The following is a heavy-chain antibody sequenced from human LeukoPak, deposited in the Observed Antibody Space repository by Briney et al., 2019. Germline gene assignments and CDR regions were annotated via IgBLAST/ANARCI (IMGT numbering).Heavy chain of an antibody. J-gene: IGHJ4*02. Sequence: GASVKVSCKASGYTFTGYYTHWVRQAPGQGLEWMGRINPNSGGTNYAQKFQGRVTMTRDTSISTAYMELSRLRSDDTAVYYCARAREEGWPGSNWGQGTLVTVSS. CDR2: INPNSGGT. CDR1: GYTFTGYY. CDR3: ARAREEGWPGSN. V-gene: IGHV1-2*06. D-gene: IGHD6-19*01.